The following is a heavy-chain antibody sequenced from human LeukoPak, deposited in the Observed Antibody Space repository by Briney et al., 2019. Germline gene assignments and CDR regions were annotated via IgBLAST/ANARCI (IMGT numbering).Heavy chain of an antibody. J-gene: IGHJ4*02. V-gene: IGHV4-31*03. CDR1: GGSISSGGYY. CDR3: ARASMVRGIFDY. Sequence: SETLSLTCTVSGGSISSGGYYWSWIRQHPGKGLERIGYIYYSGSTYYNPSLKSRVTISVDTSKNQFSLKLSSVTAADTAVYYCARASMVRGIFDYWGQGTLVTVSP. D-gene: IGHD3-10*01. CDR2: IYYSGST.